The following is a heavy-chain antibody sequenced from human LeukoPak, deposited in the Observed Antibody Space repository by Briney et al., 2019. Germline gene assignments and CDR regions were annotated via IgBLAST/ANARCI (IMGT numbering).Heavy chain of an antibody. J-gene: IGHJ6*02. CDR3: AKRSASYSGMDV. CDR2: ISGSGGTT. CDR1: GFTFSNYA. D-gene: IGHD2-2*01. V-gene: IGHV3-23*01. Sequence: GGSLRLSCGASGFTFSNYAMRWVRQAPGQGLEWVSAISGSGGTTYYADSVKGRFTISRDNSKNTLYLQMDSLRDEDTAVYYCAKRSASYSGMDVWGQGTTVTVSS.